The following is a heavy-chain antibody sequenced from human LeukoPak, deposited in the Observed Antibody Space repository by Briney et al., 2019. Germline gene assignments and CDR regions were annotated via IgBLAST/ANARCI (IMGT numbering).Heavy chain of an antibody. Sequence: GGSLRLSWAASGFTFSSYSMNWVRQAPGKGLDWVSPISSSGGYIYYGYSVEGRLTSSRDNAKNSLCLQMNRLRAEDTAVYFCARDLHSGYDRQFDYWGQGTLVTVSS. CDR1: GFTFSSYS. V-gene: IGHV3-21*01. J-gene: IGHJ4*02. CDR2: ISSSGGYI. CDR3: ARDLHSGYDRQFDY. D-gene: IGHD5-12*01.